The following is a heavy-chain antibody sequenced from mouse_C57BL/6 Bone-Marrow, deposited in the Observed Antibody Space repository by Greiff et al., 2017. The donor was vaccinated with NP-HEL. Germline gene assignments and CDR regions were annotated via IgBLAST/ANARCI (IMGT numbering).Heavy chain of an antibody. V-gene: IGHV6-3*01. Sequence: EVKLVESGGGLVQPGGSMKLSCVASGFTFSNYWMNWVRQSPEKGLEWVAQIRLKSDNYATHYAESVKGRFTISRDDSKSSVYLQMNNLRAEDTGIYYCTCRYDYLYWYFDVWGTGTTVTVSS. D-gene: IGHD2-4*01. CDR1: GFTFSNYW. CDR3: TCRYDYLYWYFDV. J-gene: IGHJ1*03. CDR2: IRLKSDNYAT.